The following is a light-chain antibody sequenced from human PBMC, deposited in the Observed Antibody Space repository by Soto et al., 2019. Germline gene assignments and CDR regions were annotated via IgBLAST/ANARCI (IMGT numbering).Light chain of an antibody. J-gene: IGKJ4*01. V-gene: IGKV3-11*01. CDR1: QGVGTY. CDR2: GAS. CDR3: QRRNNWLT. Sequence: EIVLTQSPATLSLSPGERAVLSCRASQGVGTYLAWYQQRPGQAPRLLIYGASNRATGIPARFSGSGSGTAFTLTIVSLEPEDVSVYLCQRRNNWLTFGGGTKVEIK.